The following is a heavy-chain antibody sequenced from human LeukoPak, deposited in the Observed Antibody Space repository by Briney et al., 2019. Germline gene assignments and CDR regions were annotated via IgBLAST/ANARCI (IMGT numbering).Heavy chain of an antibody. Sequence: PGGSLRLSCAASGFTFSSYGMHWVRQAPGKGLEWVAVIWYDGSNKYYADTVKGRFTISRDNSKNTLYLQMNSLRAEDTAVYYCAKGEVRGVITDYWGQGTLVTVSS. V-gene: IGHV3-33*06. J-gene: IGHJ4*02. CDR1: GFTFSSYG. D-gene: IGHD3-10*01. CDR2: IWYDGSNK. CDR3: AKGEVRGVITDY.